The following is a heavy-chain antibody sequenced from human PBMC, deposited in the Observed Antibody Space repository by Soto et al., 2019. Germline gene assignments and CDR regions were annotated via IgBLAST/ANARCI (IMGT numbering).Heavy chain of an antibody. Sequence: ASVKVSSKASGYTFTSYGISWVRQAPGQGLEWMGWISAYNGNTNYAQKLQGRVTMTTDTSTSTAYMELRSLRSDDTAVYYCARDVVGYSYGVYYYHYMDVWRKGTTVTVSS. CDR3: ARDVVGYSYGVYYYHYMDV. CDR2: ISAYNGNT. V-gene: IGHV1-18*01. J-gene: IGHJ6*03. CDR1: GYTFTSYG. D-gene: IGHD5-18*01.